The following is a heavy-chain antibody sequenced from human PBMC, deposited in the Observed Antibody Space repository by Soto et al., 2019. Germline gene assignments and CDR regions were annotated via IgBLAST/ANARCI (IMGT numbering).Heavy chain of an antibody. CDR2: IKQDGSEK. CDR1: GFTFSSYW. D-gene: IGHD4-17*01. V-gene: IGHV3-7*03. J-gene: IGHJ4*02. CDR3: AREICLSDYGDYGGYFDY. Sequence: PGGSLRLSCAASGFTFSSYWMSWVRQAPGKGLEWVANIKQDGSEKYYVDSVKGRFTISRDNAKNSLYLQVNSLRAEDTAVYYCAREICLSDYGDYGGYFDYWGQGTLVTVSS.